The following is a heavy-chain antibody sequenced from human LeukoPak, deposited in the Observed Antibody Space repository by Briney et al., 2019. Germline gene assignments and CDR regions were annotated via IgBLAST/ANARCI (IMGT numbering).Heavy chain of an antibody. J-gene: IGHJ4*02. CDR3: ARAWVVTATYYFDY. CDR1: GFTFSSYW. D-gene: IGHD2-21*02. Sequence: PGGSLRLSCAASGFTFSSYWMSWVRQAPGKGLEWVANIKRDGSEKYYVDSVKGRFTISRDNAENSLYLQMNSLRAEDTAVYYCARAWVVTATYYFDYWGQGTLVTVSS. CDR2: IKRDGSEK. V-gene: IGHV3-7*04.